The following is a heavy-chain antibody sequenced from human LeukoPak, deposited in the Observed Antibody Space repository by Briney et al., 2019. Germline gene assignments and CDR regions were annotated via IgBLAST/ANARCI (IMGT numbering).Heavy chain of an antibody. Sequence: SETLSLTCGVYGGSFSGDYWSWIRQSPGKGLEWIGEINQSGSTNYNPSLKSRVAISVDTSKNQFSLKLSSVTAADTAVYYCARGQRDSSGYYYNFDYWGQGTLVTVSS. CDR3: ARGQRDSSGYYYNFDY. D-gene: IGHD3-22*01. CDR1: GGSFSGDY. V-gene: IGHV4-34*01. CDR2: INQSGST. J-gene: IGHJ4*02.